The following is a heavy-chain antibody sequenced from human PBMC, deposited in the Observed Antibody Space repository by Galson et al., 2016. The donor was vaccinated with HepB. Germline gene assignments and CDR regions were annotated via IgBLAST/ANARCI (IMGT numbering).Heavy chain of an antibody. J-gene: IGHJ6*02. Sequence: SVTVSCKASGYTFTHYYMHWVRQAPGQGLEWMGWIDPNNGATKYAQKFQGWVTMTRDTSIDTLYMELRRLTSDDTAVYYCARGSGGYCTGGKCHYYFYYMDVWGQGTTVTVSS. CDR3: ARGSGGYCTGGKCHYYFYYMDV. CDR1: GYTFTHYY. D-gene: IGHD2-8*02. V-gene: IGHV1-2*04. CDR2: IDPNNGAT.